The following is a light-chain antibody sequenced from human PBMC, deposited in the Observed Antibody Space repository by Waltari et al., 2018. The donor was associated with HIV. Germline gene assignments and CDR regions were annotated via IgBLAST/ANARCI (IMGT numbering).Light chain of an antibody. V-gene: IGKV4-1*01. CDR3: QQYFRIPPT. Sequence: DIVMTQSPDSLPVSLGERATINCTSSRSILHSSDNRNYLAWYQQKPRQPPKLLISWASTRESGVPDRCSASGSGTAFTLTITRLQAEDVAVYHCQQYFRIPPTFGGGTKVEIK. CDR2: WAS. J-gene: IGKJ4*01. CDR1: RSILHSSDNRNY.